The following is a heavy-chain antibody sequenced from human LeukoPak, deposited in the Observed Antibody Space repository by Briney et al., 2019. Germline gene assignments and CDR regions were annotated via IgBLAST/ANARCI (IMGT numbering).Heavy chain of an antibody. V-gene: IGHV3-23*01. D-gene: IGHD3-10*01. CDR2: ISGSGGST. CDR3: AKDPLLWFGEGGTFDY. Sequence: GGSLTLSCAASGFTFSSYAMRWVRQAPGKGLEWVSAISGSGGSTYYADSVKGRFTISRDNSKNTLYLQMNSLRAEDTAVYYCAKDPLLWFGEGGTFDYWGQGTLVTVSS. J-gene: IGHJ4*02. CDR1: GFTFSSYA.